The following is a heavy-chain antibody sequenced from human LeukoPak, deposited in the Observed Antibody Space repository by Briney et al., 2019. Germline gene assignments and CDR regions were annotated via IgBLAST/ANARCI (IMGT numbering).Heavy chain of an antibody. Sequence: PSETLSLTCGVSGYSISSGYYWGWIRQSPGKGLKWIGSIYHSGNTYYNLSLKSRVTISVDTSKNQFSLKLSSVTAADTAVYYCARGDIPDFWGQGTLVTVSS. CDR1: GYSISSGYY. J-gene: IGHJ4*02. V-gene: IGHV4-38-2*01. CDR2: IYHSGNT. D-gene: IGHD2-21*01. CDR3: ARGDIPDF.